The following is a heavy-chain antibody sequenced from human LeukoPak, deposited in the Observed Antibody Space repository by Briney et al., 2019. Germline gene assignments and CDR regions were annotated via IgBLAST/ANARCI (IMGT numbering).Heavy chain of an antibody. J-gene: IGHJ6*02. D-gene: IGHD2-2*01. CDR1: GYTFTSYG. V-gene: IGHV1-18*01. CDR2: ISAYNGNT. CDR3: ARDSPCSSTSCYESYYYYGMDV. Sequence: ASVKVSCKASGYTFTSYGISWVRQAPGQGLEWMGWISAYNGNTNYAQKLQGRVTMTTDTSTSTAYMELRSLRSDDTAVYYCARDSPCSSTSCYESYYYYGMDVRGQGTTVTVSS.